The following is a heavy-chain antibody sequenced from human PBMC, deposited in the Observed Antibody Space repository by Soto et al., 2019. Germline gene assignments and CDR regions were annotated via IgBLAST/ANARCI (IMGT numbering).Heavy chain of an antibody. CDR3: AGTTSHQWYYMDV. CDR2: TYYRSRWYN. V-gene: IGHV6-1*01. CDR1: GGKVSRNRAA. D-gene: IGHD1-7*01. J-gene: IGHJ6*03. Sequence: QTLSLTGAISGGKVSRNRAAWNWIRLSPSRGLEWLARTYYRSRWYNDYAVSVRSRITVNPDTSKNQFSLQLTSVTPEDTAVYYCAGTTSHQWYYMDVWGKGTTVTVSS.